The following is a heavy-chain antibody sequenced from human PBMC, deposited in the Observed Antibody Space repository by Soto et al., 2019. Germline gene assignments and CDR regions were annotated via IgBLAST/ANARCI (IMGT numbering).Heavy chain of an antibody. Sequence: QVQLVQSGAEVKKTGSSVKVSCKASGSTFSSYVISWVRQAPGQGLEWVGGIIPMYGTRNYAQRFQGRVRMSADDYTGTAYMELTNLRSEDTALYYCARSPRESSDPSGYYPSPKRWGQGTLVTVSS. CDR2: IIPMYGTR. CDR3: ARSPRESSDPSGYYPSPKR. D-gene: IGHD3-22*01. V-gene: IGHV1-69*12. CDR1: GSTFSSYV. J-gene: IGHJ1*01.